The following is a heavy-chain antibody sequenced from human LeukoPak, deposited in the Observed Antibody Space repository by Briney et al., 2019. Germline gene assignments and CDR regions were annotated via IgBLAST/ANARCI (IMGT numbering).Heavy chain of an antibody. D-gene: IGHD3-16*01. Sequence: PSQTLSLTCTVSGGSISSGSYYWSWIRQPPGKGLEWIGNIYHSGSTYYNPSLKSRVTISVDTSKNQFSLKVNSVTAADTAIYYCAKIWGLHTHNWFDPWGQGTLVTVSS. CDR2: IYHSGST. CDR3: AKIWGLHTHNWFDP. CDR1: GGSISSGSYY. V-gene: IGHV4-39*07. J-gene: IGHJ5*02.